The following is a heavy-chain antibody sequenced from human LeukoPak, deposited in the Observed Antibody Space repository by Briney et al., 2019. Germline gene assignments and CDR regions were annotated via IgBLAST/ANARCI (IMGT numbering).Heavy chain of an antibody. J-gene: IGHJ4*02. CDR2: ISSSGDRT. D-gene: IGHD1-26*01. CDR3: AVRTRGSYFDY. CDR1: GFTFSTYA. Sequence: GGSLRLSCAGSGFTFSTYAMSWVRQAPGKGLEWVSGISSSGDRTFYRDSVKGRFTISRDNSKNTLYLHLNSLRSEDTAEYHCAVRTRGSYFDYWGQGALVTVST. V-gene: IGHV3-23*01.